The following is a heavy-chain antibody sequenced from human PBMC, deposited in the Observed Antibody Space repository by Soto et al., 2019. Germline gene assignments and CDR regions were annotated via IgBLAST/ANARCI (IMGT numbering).Heavy chain of an antibody. D-gene: IGHD2-15*01. V-gene: IGHV1-46*01. CDR2: VNPSSGRT. CDR1: GYTFTSYS. Sequence: ASVKVSCKASGYTFTSYSMHWVRQAPGQGLEWMGIVNPSSGRTSYAQNFQGRVTMASDTSTSIVYMEMSSLKSEDTAVYYCARDHNFGFILYAMDVWGQGTTVTVSS. J-gene: IGHJ6*02. CDR3: ARDHNFGFILYAMDV.